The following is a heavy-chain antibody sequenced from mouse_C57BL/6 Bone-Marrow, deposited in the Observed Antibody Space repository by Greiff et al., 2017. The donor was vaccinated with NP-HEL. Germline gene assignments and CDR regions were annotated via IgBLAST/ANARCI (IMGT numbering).Heavy chain of an antibody. CDR1: GFSLTSYG. CDR3: ASDGYYYWYAMDY. V-gene: IGHV2-2*01. Sequence: VQLKESGPGLVQPSQSLSITCTVSGFSLTSYGVHWVRQSPGKGLEWLGVIWSGGSTDYNAAFISRLSISKDNSKSQVFFKMNSLQADDTAIYYCASDGYYYWYAMDYWGQGTSVTVSS. J-gene: IGHJ4*01. CDR2: IWSGGST. D-gene: IGHD2-3*01.